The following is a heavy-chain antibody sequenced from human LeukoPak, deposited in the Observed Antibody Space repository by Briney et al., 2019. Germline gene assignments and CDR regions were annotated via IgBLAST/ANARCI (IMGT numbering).Heavy chain of an antibody. D-gene: IGHD3-10*01. CDR1: GFTFSSYG. J-gene: IGHJ5*02. CDR3: VKDRGAMIDP. V-gene: IGHV3-30*18. Sequence: GGSLRLSCAASGFTFSSYGMHWVRQAPGKGLEWVAVISYDGSNKYYADSVEGRFTISRDNSKNTLYLQMNSLRAEDTAVYYCVKDRGAMIDPWGQGTLVTVSS. CDR2: ISYDGSNK.